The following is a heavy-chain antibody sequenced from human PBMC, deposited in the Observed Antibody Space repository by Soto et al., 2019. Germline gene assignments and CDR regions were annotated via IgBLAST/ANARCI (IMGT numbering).Heavy chain of an antibody. CDR2: IVPAFGTP. J-gene: IGHJ6*02. Sequence: QVQRVQSGAEVKKLGSSVKVSCRASGGTFSNYAISWVRQAPGQGLEWMGGIVPAFGTPNYAQNLQARITMTADDSTTTDYMDLSSLRSEDTAVYYCARGATIFGVAAYSYYEMEVWGQGTPVTVSS. D-gene: IGHD3-3*01. CDR3: ARGATIFGVAAYSYYEMEV. CDR1: GGTFSNYA. V-gene: IGHV1-69*01.